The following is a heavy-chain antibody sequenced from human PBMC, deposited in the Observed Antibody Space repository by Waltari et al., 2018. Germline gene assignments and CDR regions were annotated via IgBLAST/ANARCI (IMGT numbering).Heavy chain of an antibody. CDR3: ARELDYYYYYGMDV. CDR1: GFTVSRNY. Sequence: EVQLVESGGGLIPPGGSLRLSCAASGFTVSRNYMSWVRRAPGKGLEWVSVIYSGGSTYYADSVKGRFTISRDNSKNTLYLQMNSLRAEDTAVYYCARELDYYYYYGMDVWGQGTTVTVSS. V-gene: IGHV3-53*01. J-gene: IGHJ6*02. CDR2: IYSGGST.